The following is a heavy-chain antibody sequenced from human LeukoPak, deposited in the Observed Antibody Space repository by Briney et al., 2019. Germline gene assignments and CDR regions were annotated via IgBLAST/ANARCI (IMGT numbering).Heavy chain of an antibody. CDR2: IRQDGSEK. CDR3: ARLYNYYDSSGYSPFDY. CDR1: GFTFSSYW. Sequence: GESLRLSCAASGFTFSSYWMSWVRQAPGKGLEWVANIRQDGSEKYYVDSVKGRFTISRDNAKNSLYLQMNSLRAEDTAVYYCARLYNYYDSSGYSPFDYWGQGTLVTVSS. D-gene: IGHD3-22*01. J-gene: IGHJ4*02. V-gene: IGHV3-7*01.